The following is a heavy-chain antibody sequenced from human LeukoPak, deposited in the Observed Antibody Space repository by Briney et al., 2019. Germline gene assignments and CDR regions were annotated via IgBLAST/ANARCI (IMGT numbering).Heavy chain of an antibody. Sequence: GSLRLSCAASGFTFSDYYMSWIRQAPGKGLEWISYINGSGSITYYAHSVKGRFTISRDNAKNSLYLQMNSLRADDTAMYYCARDSVYGDYDYWSQGTLVTVSS. CDR1: GFTFSDYY. CDR2: INGSGSIT. J-gene: IGHJ4*02. CDR3: ARDSVYGDYDY. V-gene: IGHV3-11*01. D-gene: IGHD4-17*01.